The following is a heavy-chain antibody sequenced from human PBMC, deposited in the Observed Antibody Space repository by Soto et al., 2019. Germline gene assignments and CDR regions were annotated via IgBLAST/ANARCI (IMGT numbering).Heavy chain of an antibody. V-gene: IGHV3-23*01. D-gene: IGHD2-8*01. CDR3: AKATANGGGAFDI. CDR2: ILVSDST. CDR1: GFICSSYD. J-gene: IGHJ3*02. Sequence: PGGSLRLSCAASGFICSSYDMSWVRQAPGKALEWVSTILVSDSTHYDDSVRGRFTISRDRSKNTVYLQMNSLTAGDTAVYYCAKATANGGGAFDISGQGTMVTVSS.